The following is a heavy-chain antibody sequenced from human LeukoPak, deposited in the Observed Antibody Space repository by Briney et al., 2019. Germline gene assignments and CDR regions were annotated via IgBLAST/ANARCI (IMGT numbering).Heavy chain of an antibody. D-gene: IGHD2-15*01. J-gene: IGHJ4*02. V-gene: IGHV3-21*06. CDR3: ARSEDYCSGGSCYAH. Sequence: GGSLRLPCATSGFIFSTYSLNWVRQAPGKGLEWVSSITGSSNFIYYADSVKGRFTISRDNAKNSLFLQMNSLRAEDTAMYYCARSEDYCSGGSCYAHWGQGILVTVSS. CDR2: ITGSSNFI. CDR1: GFIFSTYS.